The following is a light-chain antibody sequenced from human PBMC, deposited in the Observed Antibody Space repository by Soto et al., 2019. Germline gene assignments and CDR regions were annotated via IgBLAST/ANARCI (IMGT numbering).Light chain of an antibody. Sequence: QSVLTQPPSASGSPGQSVTISCTGTSSNVGRYKYVSWYQQYPGKAHKVMIYEVNKRPSGVPDRFSGSKSGNTASLTVSGLQTEDEAHYYCSSFAGSSKLVFGGGTKLTVL. V-gene: IGLV2-8*01. CDR3: SSFAGSSKLV. J-gene: IGLJ3*02. CDR1: SSNVGRYKY. CDR2: EVN.